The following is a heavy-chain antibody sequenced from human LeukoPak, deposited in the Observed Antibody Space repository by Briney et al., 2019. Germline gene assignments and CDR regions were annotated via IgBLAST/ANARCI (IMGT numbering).Heavy chain of an antibody. CDR1: GFTVSSNS. CDR3: ARRAGAYSHPYDY. J-gene: IGHJ4*02. Sequence: PGGSLRLSCTVSGFTVSSNSMSWVRQAPGKGLKWVSFIYSDNTHYSDSVKGRFTISRDNSKKPLYLQMNSLRAEVTAVYYCARRAGAYSHPYDYWGQGTLVTVSS. CDR2: IYSDNT. V-gene: IGHV3-53*01. D-gene: IGHD4/OR15-4a*01.